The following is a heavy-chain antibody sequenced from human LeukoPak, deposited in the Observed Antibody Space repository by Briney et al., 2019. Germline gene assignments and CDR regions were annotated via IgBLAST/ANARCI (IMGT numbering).Heavy chain of an antibody. CDR1: GGSISSYY. D-gene: IGHD2-15*01. CDR3: AREGVVLDAFDI. Sequence: PSETLSLTCTVSGGSISSYYWSWIRQPPGKGLEWIGYIYYSGSTNYNPSLKSRVTISVDTSKNQFSLKLSSVTAADTAVYYCAREGVVLDAFDIWGQGTMVTVSS. J-gene: IGHJ3*02. CDR2: IYYSGST. V-gene: IGHV4-59*01.